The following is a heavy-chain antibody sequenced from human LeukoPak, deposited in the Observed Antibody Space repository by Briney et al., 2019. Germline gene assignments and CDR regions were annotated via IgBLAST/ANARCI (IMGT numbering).Heavy chain of an antibody. J-gene: IGHJ4*02. CDR1: GGTFSSYA. Sequence: SVKVSCKASGGTFSSYAISWVRQAPGQGLEWMGGIIPILGTANYAQKFQGRVTITADESTSTAYMELSSLRSEDTAVYYCARELATISSPFDYWGQGTLVTVSS. D-gene: IGHD5-24*01. CDR3: ARELATISSPFDY. CDR2: IIPILGTA. V-gene: IGHV1-69*13.